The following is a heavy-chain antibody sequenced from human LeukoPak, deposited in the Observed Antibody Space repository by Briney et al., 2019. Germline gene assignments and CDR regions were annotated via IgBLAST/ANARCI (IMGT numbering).Heavy chain of an antibody. D-gene: IGHD2-8*01. J-gene: IGHJ4*02. CDR1: GYTFTGYY. V-gene: IGHV1-2*02. CDR3: ARGRGYCTNGVCPKDTGVVDY. Sequence: GASVKVSCKASGYTFTGYYMHWVRQAPGQGLEWMGWINPNSGGTNYAQKFQGRVTMTRDTSISTAYMELSRLRSDDTAVYYCARGRGYCTNGVCPKDTGVVDYWGQGTLVTVSS. CDR2: INPNSGGT.